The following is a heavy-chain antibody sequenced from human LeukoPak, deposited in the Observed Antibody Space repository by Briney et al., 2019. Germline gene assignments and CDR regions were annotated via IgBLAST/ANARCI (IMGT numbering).Heavy chain of an antibody. V-gene: IGHV3-30*14. J-gene: IGHJ4*02. CDR2: ISYDGSNK. CDR1: GFTFSSYA. CDR3: ARGGGGGPRGFDY. D-gene: IGHD6-25*01. Sequence: GGSLRLSCAASGFTFSSYAMHWVRQAPGKGLEWVAVISYDGSNKYYADSVKGRFTISRDNSKNTLYLQMNSLRAEDTAVYYCARGGGGGPRGFDYWGQGTLVTVSS.